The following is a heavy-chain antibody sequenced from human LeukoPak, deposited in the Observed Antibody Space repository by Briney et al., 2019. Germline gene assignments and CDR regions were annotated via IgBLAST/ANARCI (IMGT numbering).Heavy chain of an antibody. V-gene: IGHV4-59*01. CDR3: ARVALPNYYYYGMDV. J-gene: IGHJ6*02. CDR2: IYYSGST. Sequence: SETLSLTCAVYGGSFSGYYWSWIRQPPGKGLEWIGYIYYSGSTNYNPSLKSRVTISVDTSKNQFSLKLSSVTAADTAVYYCARVALPNYYYYGMDVWGQGTTVTVSS. D-gene: IGHD3-16*02. CDR1: GGSFSGYY.